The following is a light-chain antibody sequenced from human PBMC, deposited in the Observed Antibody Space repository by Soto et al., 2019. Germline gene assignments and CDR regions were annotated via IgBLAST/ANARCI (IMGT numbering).Light chain of an antibody. V-gene: IGKV3-15*01. Sequence: EIVMTQSPATLSVSPGERATLSCRASESVSSNLAWYQQKPGQAPRLLIYGASTRATGIPARFSGSGSGTEFTLTISSLQSEDFAVYYCQQYSTWFTFGGGTKVDIK. CDR1: ESVSSN. J-gene: IGKJ4*01. CDR2: GAS. CDR3: QQYSTWFT.